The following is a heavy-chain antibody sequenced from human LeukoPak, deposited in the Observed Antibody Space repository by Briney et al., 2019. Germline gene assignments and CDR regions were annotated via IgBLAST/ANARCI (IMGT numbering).Heavy chain of an antibody. CDR1: GFTFNGSW. CDR2: MDPSGTHT. V-gene: IGHV3-7*01. CDR3: AIWTSGNY. Sequence: FTSSGSGFTFNGSWMNWVRQAPGKGLEWVANMDPSGTHTRYVDSVKGRFTISKDDPGTSLYLEMHSLRAEDTAIYYCAIWTSGNYWGQGALVTVSS. J-gene: IGHJ4*02. D-gene: IGHD1-1*01.